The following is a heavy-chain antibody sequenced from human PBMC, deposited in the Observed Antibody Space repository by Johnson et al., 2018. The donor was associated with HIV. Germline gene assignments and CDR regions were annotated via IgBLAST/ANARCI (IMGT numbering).Heavy chain of an antibody. Sequence: MQLVESGGGLVQRGGSLRLSCAASGFSFIDYAMIWVRQAPGKGLEWVSFISGGEDDTYYADSVKGRFTISRDNSKTTLYLQMNSLRDEDTAVYYCANSLLLDAFNIWGQGTMVTVSS. CDR3: ANSLLLDAFNI. J-gene: IGHJ3*02. V-gene: IGHV3-23*04. CDR1: GFSFIDYA. CDR2: ISGGEDDT.